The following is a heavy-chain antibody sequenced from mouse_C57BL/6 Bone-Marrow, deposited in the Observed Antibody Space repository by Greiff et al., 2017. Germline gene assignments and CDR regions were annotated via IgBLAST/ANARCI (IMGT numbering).Heavy chain of an antibody. CDR2: IYPRSGNT. CDR1: GYTFTSYG. J-gene: IGHJ4*01. CDR3: ARAPNLLLRFSYYAMYT. Sequence: VQLQQSGAELARPGASVKLSCKASGYTFTSYGISWVKQRTGQGLEWIGEIYPRSGNTYYNEKFKGKATLTADKSSSTAYMELRSLTSEDSAVYICARAPNLLLRFSYYAMYTRGERTSVTVSS. V-gene: IGHV1-81*01. D-gene: IGHD1-1*01.